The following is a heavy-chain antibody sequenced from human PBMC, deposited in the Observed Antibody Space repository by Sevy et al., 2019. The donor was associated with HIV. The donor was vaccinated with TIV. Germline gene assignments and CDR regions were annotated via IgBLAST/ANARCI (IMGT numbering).Heavy chain of an antibody. Sequence: SETLSLTCALSGYSISSGYYWGWIRQPPGKGLEWIGSIYHSGSTYYNPSLRSRVTISVDTSKNQFSLKLSSVSAADTAVYYCAKEEGGVGRSSTSTLYYGMDVWGQGTTVTVSS. CDR1: GYSISSGYY. J-gene: IGHJ6*02. V-gene: IGHV4-38-2*02. D-gene: IGHD2-2*01. CDR3: AKEEGGVGRSSTSTLYYGMDV. CDR2: IYHSGST.